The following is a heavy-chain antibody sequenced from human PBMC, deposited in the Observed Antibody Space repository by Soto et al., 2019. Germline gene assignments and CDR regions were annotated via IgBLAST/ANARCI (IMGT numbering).Heavy chain of an antibody. J-gene: IGHJ6*02. Sequence: XSVKVSCKASVYTFTGYAMHWVRQAPGQRLEWMGWINAGNGNTKYSQKFQGRVTITRDTSASTAYMELSSLRSEDTAVYYCAREFSTYYYGMDVWGQGSTVTVSS. CDR3: AREFSTYYYGMDV. CDR1: VYTFTGYA. D-gene: IGHD2-2*01. V-gene: IGHV1-3*01. CDR2: INAGNGNT.